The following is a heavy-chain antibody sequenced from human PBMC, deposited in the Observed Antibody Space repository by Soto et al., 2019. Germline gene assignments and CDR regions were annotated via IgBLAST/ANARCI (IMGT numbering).Heavy chain of an antibody. Sequence: EVQLVESGGGVVRPGGSLRLSCAASGFTFDDYGMSWVRQAPGKGLEWVSGINWNGGSTGYADAVKGRFTISRDNAKNSLYLQMNSLRAEDTALYYCARDSRYCSSTSCYEFDYWGQGTLVTVSS. D-gene: IGHD2-2*01. CDR2: INWNGGST. CDR1: GFTFDDYG. V-gene: IGHV3-20*04. J-gene: IGHJ4*02. CDR3: ARDSRYCSSTSCYEFDY.